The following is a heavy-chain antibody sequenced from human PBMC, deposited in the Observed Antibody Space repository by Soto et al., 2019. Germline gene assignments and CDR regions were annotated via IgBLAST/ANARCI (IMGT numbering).Heavy chain of an antibody. J-gene: IGHJ6*02. CDR3: ARDGDGRMTTHPYYYNGMDV. V-gene: IGHV4-59*01. D-gene: IGHD4-4*01. CDR1: GGSLGSYY. CDR2: VFYTGRA. Sequence: QVQLQESGPGLVEASETLSLTCTVSGGSLGSYYWSWIRQPPGKGLVWIGYVFYTGRATYNASLKGRVSISRDTSNYQFSLKLSSVTAADTAVYYCARDGDGRMTTHPYYYNGMDVWGPGTTVTVSS.